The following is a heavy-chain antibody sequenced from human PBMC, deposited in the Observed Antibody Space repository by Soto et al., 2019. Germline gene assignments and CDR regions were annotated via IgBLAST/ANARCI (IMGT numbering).Heavy chain of an antibody. CDR1: GGSISSGGYY. CDR2: IYYSGST. Sequence: SETLSLTCTVSGGSISSGGYYWSWIRQHPGKGLEWIGYIYYSGSTYYNPSLKSRVTISVDTSKNQFSLKLSSVTAADTAVYYCARFTVSVGDVWGQGTTVTVSS. CDR3: ARFTVSVGDV. V-gene: IGHV4-31*03. D-gene: IGHD4-17*01. J-gene: IGHJ6*02.